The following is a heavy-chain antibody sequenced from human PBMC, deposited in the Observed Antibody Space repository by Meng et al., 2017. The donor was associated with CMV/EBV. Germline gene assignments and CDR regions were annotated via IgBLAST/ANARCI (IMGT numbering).Heavy chain of an antibody. CDR3: ARGSRRLPRFNWFDP. CDR1: GWSFSGYY. Sequence: QSQQWRTELLNPSDTLSLACAVYGWSFSGYYWSWIRQPPGKGLEWIGEINHSGSTNYNPSLKSRVTISVDTSKNQFSLKLSSVTAADTAVYYCARGSRRLPRFNWFDPWGQGTLVTVAS. CDR2: INHSGST. J-gene: IGHJ5*02. D-gene: IGHD3-3*01. V-gene: IGHV4-34*01.